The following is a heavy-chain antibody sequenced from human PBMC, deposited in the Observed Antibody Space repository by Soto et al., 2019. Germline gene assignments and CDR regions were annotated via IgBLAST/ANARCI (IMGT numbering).Heavy chain of an antibody. CDR2: IKSKTDGGTT. CDR1: GFTFSNAW. J-gene: IGHJ4*02. V-gene: IGHV3-15*01. D-gene: IGHD4-17*01. Sequence: AGGSLRLSCAASGFTFSNAWMSWVRQAPGKGLEWVGRIKSKTDGGTTDYAAPVKGRFTISRDNSKNTLYLQMNSLKTEDTAVYYCTTDPTVTTNDYWGQGTLVTVSS. CDR3: TTDPTVTTNDY.